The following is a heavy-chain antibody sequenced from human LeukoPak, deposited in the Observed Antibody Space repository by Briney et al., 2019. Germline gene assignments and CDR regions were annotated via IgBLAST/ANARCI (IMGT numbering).Heavy chain of an antibody. J-gene: IGHJ4*02. D-gene: IGHD3-22*01. CDR1: GFTFSSYE. Sequence: GGSLRLSCAASGFTFSSYEMNWVRQAPGKGLEWVSYISSSGSTIYYADSVKGRFTISRDNAKNSLYLQMNSLRAEDTAVYYCARDPRTYYYDSSGLGLDYWGQGTLVTVSS. CDR3: ARDPRTYYYDSSGLGLDY. V-gene: IGHV3-48*03. CDR2: ISSSGSTI.